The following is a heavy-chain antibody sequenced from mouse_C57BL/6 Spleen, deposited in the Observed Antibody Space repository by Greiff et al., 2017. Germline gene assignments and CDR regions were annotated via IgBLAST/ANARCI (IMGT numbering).Heavy chain of an antibody. CDR3: AKQIYYDYDGAMDY. V-gene: IGHV2-5*01. CDR1: GFSLTSYG. D-gene: IGHD2-4*01. J-gene: IGHJ4*01. CDR2: IWRGGST. Sequence: VKLVESGPGLVQPSQSLSITCTVSGFSLTSYGVHWVRQSPGKGLEWLGVIWRGGSTDYNAAFMSRLSITKDNSKSQVFFKMNSLQADDTAIYYCAKQIYYDYDGAMDYWGQGTSVTVSS.